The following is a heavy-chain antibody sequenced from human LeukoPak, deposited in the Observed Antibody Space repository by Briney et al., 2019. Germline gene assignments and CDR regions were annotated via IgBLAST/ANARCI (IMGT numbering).Heavy chain of an antibody. J-gene: IGHJ5*02. Sequence: SETLSLTCTVSGGSISRGSYYWSWIRQPAGKGLEWIGRIYTSGSTNYNPSLKSRVTISVDTSKNQFSLKLSSVTAADTAVYYCARDGITMVRGSPYNWFDPWGQGTLVTVSS. D-gene: IGHD3-10*01. CDR2: IYTSGST. CDR1: GGSISRGSYY. V-gene: IGHV4-61*02. CDR3: ARDGITMVRGSPYNWFDP.